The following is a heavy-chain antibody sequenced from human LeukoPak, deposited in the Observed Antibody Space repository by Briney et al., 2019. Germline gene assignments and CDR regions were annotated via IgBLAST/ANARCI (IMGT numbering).Heavy chain of an antibody. D-gene: IGHD4-17*01. Sequence: PGGSLSLSCAASGFTFRLYVMTWVRQAPGKGLEGVSGITVSGGSIYYADSVRGRFTISRDNSKNTLYLQMRSLRAEDTAIYYCAHPSTPDYGGLDYWGQGTLVTVSS. CDR3: AHPSTPDYGGLDY. V-gene: IGHV3-23*01. J-gene: IGHJ4*02. CDR1: GFTFRLYV. CDR2: ITVSGGSI.